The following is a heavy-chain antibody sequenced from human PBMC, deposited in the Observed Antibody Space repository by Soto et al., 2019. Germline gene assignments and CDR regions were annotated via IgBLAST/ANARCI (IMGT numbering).Heavy chain of an antibody. V-gene: IGHV3-30*18. CDR3: AKDRGELLRNYYYGMFV. J-gene: IGHJ6*02. CDR1: GFTFSSYG. CDR2: ISYDGSNK. D-gene: IGHD1-26*01. Sequence: QAQLVESGGGVVQPGRSLRLSCVASGFTFSSYGMHWVRQAPGKGLEWVAVISYDGSNKYSADSVKGRFTISRDNSKNTLYLQMNSLRAEDTAVYYCAKDRGELLRNYYYGMFVWGQGTTVTVSS.